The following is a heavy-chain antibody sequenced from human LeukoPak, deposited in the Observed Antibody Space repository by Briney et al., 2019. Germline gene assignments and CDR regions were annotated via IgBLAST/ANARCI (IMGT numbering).Heavy chain of an antibody. V-gene: IGHV1-3*04. CDR3: ARGYSGYDWYY. Sequence: ASVNVSCKASGYTFTNNALHWVRQAPGQRLEWMGWINIGNGNTKYSQIFQGRVTITRDTSASTAYMELSSLRSEDTAVYYCARGYSGYDWYYWGQGTLVTVSS. CDR1: GYTFTNNA. J-gene: IGHJ4*02. D-gene: IGHD5-12*01. CDR2: INIGNGNT.